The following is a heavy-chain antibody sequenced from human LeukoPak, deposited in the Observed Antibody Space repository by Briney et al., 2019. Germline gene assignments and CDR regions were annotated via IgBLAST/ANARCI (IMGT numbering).Heavy chain of an antibody. CDR2: IYYSGST. Sequence: PSETLSLTCTVSGGSISSGGYYWSWIRQHPGKGLEWIGYIYYSGSTYYSPSLKSRVTISVDTSKNQFSLKLSSVTAADTAVYYCARDSENGYGMDVWGQGTTVTVSS. D-gene: IGHD1-26*01. CDR3: ARDSENGYGMDV. J-gene: IGHJ6*02. V-gene: IGHV4-31*03. CDR1: GGSISSGGYY.